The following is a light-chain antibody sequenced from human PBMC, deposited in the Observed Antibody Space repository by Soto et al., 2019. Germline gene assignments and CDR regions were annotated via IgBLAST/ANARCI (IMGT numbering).Light chain of an antibody. V-gene: IGKV3-20*01. CDR2: GAS. J-gene: IGKJ4*02. CDR1: QSINSLY. Sequence: EIVLTQSPGTLSLSPGEKATLSCRASQSINSLYLVWYQRKPGQAPRLLTYGASSRATGIPDRFSGSVSGTDFTLTISTLEREDVAVYYCQFWSGSQTFGGGIEVEIK. CDR3: QFWSGSQT.